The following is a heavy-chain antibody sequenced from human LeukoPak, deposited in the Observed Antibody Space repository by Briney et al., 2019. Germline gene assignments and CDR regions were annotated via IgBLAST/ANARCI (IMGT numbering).Heavy chain of an antibody. CDR2: IYYSGST. Sequence: PSETLSLTCTVSSGSISSYYWSWIRQPPGKGLEWIGYIYYSGSTNYNPSLKSRVTISVDTSKNQFSLKLSSVTAADTAVYYCAGLYCSGGSCRFDYWGQGTLVTVSS. D-gene: IGHD2-15*01. CDR3: AGLYCSGGSCRFDY. V-gene: IGHV4-59*08. CDR1: SGSISSYY. J-gene: IGHJ4*02.